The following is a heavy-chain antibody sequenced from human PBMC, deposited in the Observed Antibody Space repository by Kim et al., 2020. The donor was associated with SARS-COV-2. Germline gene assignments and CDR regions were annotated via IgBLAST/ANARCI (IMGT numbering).Heavy chain of an antibody. D-gene: IGHD3-22*01. CDR2: ISYDGSNK. CDR3: AKDKNAYYDSSGYGY. CDR1: GFTFSSYG. Sequence: GGSLRLSCAASGFTFSSYGMHWVRQAPGKGLEWVAVISYDGSNKYYADSVKGRFTISRDNSKNTLYLQMNSLRAEDTAVYYCAKDKNAYYDSSGYGYWGQGTLVTVSS. J-gene: IGHJ4*02. V-gene: IGHV3-30*18.